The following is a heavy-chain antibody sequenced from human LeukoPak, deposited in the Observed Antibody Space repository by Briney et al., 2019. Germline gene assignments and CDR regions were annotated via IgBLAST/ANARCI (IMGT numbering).Heavy chain of an antibody. Sequence: GGSLRLSCSASGFTFKSYAMHWVRQAPGKGLEYVSSINTNGANTYYADSVKGRFTISRDNSRNTAYVQMNSLTPEDTAVYYCVKGLDYSSSQVDSWGQGTLVTVSS. CDR2: INTNGANT. CDR3: VKGLDYSSSQVDS. D-gene: IGHD6-6*01. CDR1: GFTFKSYA. J-gene: IGHJ4*02. V-gene: IGHV3-64*05.